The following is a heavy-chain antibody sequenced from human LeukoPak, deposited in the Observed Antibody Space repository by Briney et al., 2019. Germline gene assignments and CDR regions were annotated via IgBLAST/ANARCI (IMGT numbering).Heavy chain of an antibody. D-gene: IGHD6-19*01. CDR1: GFTFSTYG. CDR3: AKVGIEQWLSQGQFFDY. V-gene: IGHV3-23*01. CDR2: ISGSGDNT. Sequence: GGSLRLSCAASGFTFSTYGMSWVRQAPGKGLEWVSGISGSGDNTHYADSVEGRFTISRDNSKNTLYLQMNSLRAEDTAVYYCAKVGIEQWLSQGQFFDYWGQGTLVTVSS. J-gene: IGHJ4*02.